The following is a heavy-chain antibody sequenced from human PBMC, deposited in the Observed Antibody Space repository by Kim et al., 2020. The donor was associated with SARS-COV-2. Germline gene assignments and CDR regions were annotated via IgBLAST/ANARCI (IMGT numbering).Heavy chain of an antibody. J-gene: IGHJ6*02. CDR3: ASPNDYSNYQRHNYYYCYGMHV. CDR1: GGSISSSSYY. Sequence: SETLSLTCTVSGGSISSSSYYWGWIRQPPGKGLEWIGSIYYSGSTYYNPSLKSRVTISVDTSKNYFSLKLSSVTAADTAVYYCASPNDYSNYQRHNYYYCYGMHVWRRGTTLTVSS. D-gene: IGHD4-4*01. CDR2: IYYSGST. V-gene: IGHV4-39*01.